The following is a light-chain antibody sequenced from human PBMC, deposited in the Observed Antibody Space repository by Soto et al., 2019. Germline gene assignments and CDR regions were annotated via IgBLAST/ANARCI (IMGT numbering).Light chain of an antibody. V-gene: IGKV1-39*01. CDR1: QSISSY. Sequence: DIQMTQSPSTLSASIGDRVTITCRASQSISSYLNWYQQKPGKSPKLLIYAASSLQSGVPSRFSGSGSGTDFTLTISSRQPENFATYYCQQRYRIHPTFGQATKVDTK. J-gene: IGKJ1*01. CDR3: QQRYRIHPT. CDR2: AAS.